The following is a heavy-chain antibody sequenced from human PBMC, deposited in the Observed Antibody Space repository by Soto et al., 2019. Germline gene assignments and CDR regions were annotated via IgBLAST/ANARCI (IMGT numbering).Heavy chain of an antibody. V-gene: IGHV4-59*01. D-gene: IGHD3-10*01. Sequence: PSETLSLTCTVSGGSISSYYWSWIRQPPGKGLEWIGYIYYSGSTNYNPSLKSRVTISVDTSKNQFSLKLSSVTAADTAVYYCARDRHYGGADYWGQGTLVTVSS. J-gene: IGHJ4*02. CDR2: IYYSGST. CDR3: ARDRHYGGADY. CDR1: GGSISSYY.